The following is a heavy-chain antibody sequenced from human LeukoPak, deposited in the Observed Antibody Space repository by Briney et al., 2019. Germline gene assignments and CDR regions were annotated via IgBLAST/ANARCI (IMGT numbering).Heavy chain of an antibody. CDR1: GYTFTRYG. D-gene: IGHD6-13*01. J-gene: IGHJ4*02. V-gene: IGHV1-18*01. CDR3: ARESSGLPGTREFDY. CDR2: ISGYNANT. Sequence: ASVKVSCEASGYTFTRYGISWVRQAPGQGLEWMGWISGYNANTKYAQKLQGRVTMTTDTSTSTAYMDLRSLRSDDTAVYYCARESSGLPGTREFDYWGQGTLVTVSS.